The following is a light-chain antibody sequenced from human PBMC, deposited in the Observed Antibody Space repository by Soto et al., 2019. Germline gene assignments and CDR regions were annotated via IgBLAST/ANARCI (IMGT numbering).Light chain of an antibody. Sequence: EIVLTQYPGTLSLSPGERATLSCRASQSVSNNYLAWYQQKPGQAPRLLIYGASSRATGIPDRFSGSGSGTEFTLTISRLEPEDFAVFSCQQYGGSPRTFGQGTRVEI. CDR1: QSVSNNY. J-gene: IGKJ1*01. CDR2: GAS. V-gene: IGKV3-20*01. CDR3: QQYGGSPRT.